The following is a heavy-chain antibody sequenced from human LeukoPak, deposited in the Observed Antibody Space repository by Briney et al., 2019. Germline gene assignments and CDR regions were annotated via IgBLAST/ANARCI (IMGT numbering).Heavy chain of an antibody. Sequence: GGSLRLSCAASGFTLSYYGMHWVRQAPGKGLEWVALIWSDGSNENYADSVKGRFTISRDTSRNTLYLQMHSLRAEDTAVYYCARVERGLASGSYSLLNSYFYYMDVWGKGTTVTVSS. J-gene: IGHJ6*03. V-gene: IGHV3-33*01. D-gene: IGHD3-10*01. CDR3: ARVERGLASGSYSLLNSYFYYMDV. CDR1: GFTLSYYG. CDR2: IWSDGSNE.